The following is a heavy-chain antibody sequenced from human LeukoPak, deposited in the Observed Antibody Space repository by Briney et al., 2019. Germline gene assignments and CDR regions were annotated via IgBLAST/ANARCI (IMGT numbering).Heavy chain of an antibody. CDR2: IYYSGST. CDR3: ARGDCSSTTCPFDY. V-gene: IGHV4-59*01. J-gene: IGHJ4*02. D-gene: IGHD2-2*01. CDR1: GGSISSYY. Sequence: PSETLSLTCTVSGGSISSYYWSWIRQPPGKGLEWTGYIYYSGSTNYNPSLKSRVTISVDTSKNQFSLKLSSVTAADTAVYYCARGDCSSTTCPFDYWGQGTLVTVSS.